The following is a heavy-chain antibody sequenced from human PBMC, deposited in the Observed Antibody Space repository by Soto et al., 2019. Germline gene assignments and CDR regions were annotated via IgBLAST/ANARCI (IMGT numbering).Heavy chain of an antibody. CDR3: AKSGYYDYIWGSYRPYYMDV. J-gene: IGHJ6*03. V-gene: IGHV3-23*01. CDR1: VFPFSSYA. Sequence: HGGSLRLSCAASVFPFSSYAMSWVRQAPGKGLEWVSAISGSGGSTYYADSVKGRFTISRDNSKNTLYLQMNSLRAEDTAVYYCAKSGYYDYIWGSYRPYYMDVWGKGTTVTVSS. D-gene: IGHD3-16*02. CDR2: ISGSGGST.